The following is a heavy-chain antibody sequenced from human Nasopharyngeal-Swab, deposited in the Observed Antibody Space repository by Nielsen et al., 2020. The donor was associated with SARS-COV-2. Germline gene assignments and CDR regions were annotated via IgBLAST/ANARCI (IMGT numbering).Heavy chain of an antibody. D-gene: IGHD3-10*01. CDR1: GFTFRDYW. CDR2: IKQDGSEK. CDR3: ARVGGRTSPMGS. Sequence: GESLKISCVAPGFTFRDYWMSWVRQAPAKGLEWVASIKQDGSEKNYVDSVKGRFTISRDNAKNSLFLQMDSLRTEDTAFYYCARVGGRTSPMGSWGQGTPVTVSS. V-gene: IGHV3-7*01. J-gene: IGHJ4*02.